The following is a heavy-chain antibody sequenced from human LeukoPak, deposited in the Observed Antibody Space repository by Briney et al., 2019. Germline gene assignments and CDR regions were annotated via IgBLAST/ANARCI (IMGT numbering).Heavy chain of an antibody. J-gene: IGHJ4*02. V-gene: IGHV3-48*03. CDR3: ARDPRGYSSGSDDF. D-gene: IGHD5-18*01. Sequence: GGSLRLSCAASGFTFRSYEMNWVRQAPKRGLEWFAYISNSGSTIYYADSVKGRFTISRDNAKNSLYPQMNSLRADDTAVYYCARDPRGYSSGSDDFWGQGTLVTVSS. CDR2: ISNSGSTI. CDR1: GFTFRSYE.